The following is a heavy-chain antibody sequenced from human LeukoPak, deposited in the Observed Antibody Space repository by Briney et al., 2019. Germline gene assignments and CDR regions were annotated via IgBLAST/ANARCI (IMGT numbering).Heavy chain of an antibody. CDR3: ATLRGY. D-gene: IGHD4/OR15-4a*01. V-gene: IGHV4-4*07. J-gene: IGHJ4*02. Sequence: SETLSLTCSLSHGAISTFFWNWIRQPAGKPLEWIGRVYATGTANYNPSLKSRVTISVDTSKNQFSLKLSSVTAADTAVYYCATLRGYWGQGTLVTVSS. CDR2: VYATGTA. CDR1: HGAISTFF.